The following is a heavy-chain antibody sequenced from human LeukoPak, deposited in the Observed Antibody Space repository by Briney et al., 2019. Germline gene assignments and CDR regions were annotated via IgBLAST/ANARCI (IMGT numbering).Heavy chain of an antibody. V-gene: IGHV4-61*02. Sequence: TLSLTCTVSGGSISSGSYYWSWIRQPAGKGLEWIGRIYTSGSTNYNPSLKSRVTISVDTSKNQFSLKLSSVTAADTAVYYCARIERQHGYYYYYMDVWGKGTTVTVSS. D-gene: IGHD1-1*01. CDR3: ARIERQHGYYYYYMDV. CDR1: GGSISSGSYY. J-gene: IGHJ6*03. CDR2: IYTSGST.